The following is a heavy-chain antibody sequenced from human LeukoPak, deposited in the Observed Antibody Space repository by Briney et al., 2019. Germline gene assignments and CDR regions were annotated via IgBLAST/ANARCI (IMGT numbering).Heavy chain of an antibody. Sequence: GGSLRLSCAASGFAFSTFSMTWVRQAPGKGLEWVGHIKRKTDAGTTDYAAPVKGRLTISRDDSKNTLYLQMNSLKTEDTAMYYCTTQYCSSTTCLYPLDYWGQGTLVTVSS. V-gene: IGHV3-15*01. D-gene: IGHD2-2*01. CDR1: GFAFSTFS. J-gene: IGHJ4*02. CDR3: TTQYCSSTTCLYPLDY. CDR2: IKRKTDAGTT.